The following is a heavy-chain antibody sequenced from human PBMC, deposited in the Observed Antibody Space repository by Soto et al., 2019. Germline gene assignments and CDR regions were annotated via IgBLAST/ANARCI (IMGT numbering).Heavy chain of an antibody. Sequence: QVQLVQSGAEVKKPGSSVKVSCKASGGTFSSYAISWVRQAPGQGLEWMGGIIPIFGTANYAQKFQGRVTITADESTSTAYMELSSLRSEDTAVYYCARGRNYYGSSGYYFVFDYWGQGTLVTVSS. D-gene: IGHD3-22*01. V-gene: IGHV1-69*01. CDR2: IIPIFGTA. CDR3: ARGRNYYGSSGYYFVFDY. J-gene: IGHJ4*02. CDR1: GGTFSSYA.